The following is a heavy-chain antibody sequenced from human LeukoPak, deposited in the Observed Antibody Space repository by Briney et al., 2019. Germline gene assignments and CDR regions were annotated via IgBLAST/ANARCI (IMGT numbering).Heavy chain of an antibody. CDR3: ARDHGQWLRLRY. V-gene: IGHV4-59*12. CDR1: GGSISSYY. J-gene: IGHJ4*02. D-gene: IGHD5-12*01. CDR2: IHYNGYT. Sequence: SETLSLTCTVSGGSISSYYWSWIRQPPGKGLEWIAYIHYNGYTNYNPSLKSRVTISVDTSKNQFSLKLSSVTAADTAVYYCARDHGQWLRLRYWGQGTLVTVSS.